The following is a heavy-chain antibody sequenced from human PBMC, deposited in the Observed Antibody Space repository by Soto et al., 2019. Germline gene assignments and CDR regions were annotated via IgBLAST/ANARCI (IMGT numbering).Heavy chain of an antibody. CDR1: GGTFSSYA. CDR2: IIPIFGTA. CDR3: ARDRLYGDYVGAYYYYYYGMDV. J-gene: IGHJ6*02. V-gene: IGHV1-69*13. D-gene: IGHD4-17*01. Sequence: ASVKVSCKASGGTFSSYAISWVRQAPGQGLEWMGGIIPIFGTANYAQKFQGRVTITADESTSTAYMELSSLRSEDTAVYYCARDRLYGDYVGAYYYYYYGMDVWGQGTTVTVSS.